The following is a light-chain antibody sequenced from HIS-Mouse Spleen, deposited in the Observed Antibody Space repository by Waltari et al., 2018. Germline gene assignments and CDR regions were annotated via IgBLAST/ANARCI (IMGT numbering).Light chain of an antibody. V-gene: IGLV2-14*01. Sequence: QSALTQPASVSGSPGQSTPISCTGTISDVGGYKYVSWYQQHPGKAPKLMIYEVSNRPSGVSNRFSGSKSGNTASLTISGLQAEDEADYYCSSYAGSSTWVFGGGTKLTVL. CDR2: EVS. CDR3: SSYAGSSTWV. CDR1: ISDVGGYKY. J-gene: IGLJ3*02.